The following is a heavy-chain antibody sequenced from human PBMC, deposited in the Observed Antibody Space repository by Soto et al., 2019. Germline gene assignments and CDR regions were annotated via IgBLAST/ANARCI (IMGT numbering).Heavy chain of an antibody. V-gene: IGHV3-23*01. D-gene: IGHD5-12*01. CDR3: AKDRLSSPCTWFDP. CDR1: RFTFDNYA. CDR2: IGGSGVTT. J-gene: IGHJ5*02. Sequence: EVQLLESGGGLVQPGGSLRLSCAASRFTFDNYAMSWVRQAPGKGLEWVSGIGGSGVTTYYAHSVKGRFTISRDNSKNTLYLQMNSLRAEDTAVYYCAKDRLSSPCTWFDPWGQGTLVTVSS.